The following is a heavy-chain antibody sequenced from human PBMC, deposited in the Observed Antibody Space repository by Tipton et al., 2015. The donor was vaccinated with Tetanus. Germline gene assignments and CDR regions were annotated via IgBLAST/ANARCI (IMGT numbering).Heavy chain of an antibody. CDR3: ARDGSLIGGWWLYNWFDP. V-gene: IGHV4-4*07. Sequence: TLSLTCTVSGGSISSYYWSWIRQPAGKGLEWIGRIYTSGSTNYNPSLKSRVTMSVDTSKNQFSLKLSSVTAADTAVYYCARDGSLIGGWWLYNWFDPWGQGTRVTVSS. CDR2: IYTSGST. D-gene: IGHD6-19*01. CDR1: GGSISSYY. J-gene: IGHJ5*02.